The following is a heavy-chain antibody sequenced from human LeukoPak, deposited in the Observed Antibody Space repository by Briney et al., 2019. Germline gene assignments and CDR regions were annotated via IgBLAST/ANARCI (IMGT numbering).Heavy chain of an antibody. CDR1: GGTVISYA. CDR2: MIHIFGTA. V-gene: IGHV1-69*05. D-gene: IGHD4-17*01. Sequence: SVKVSCKASGGTVISYAVSWVGQAAGQGVEGRGRMIHIFGTANYAKKFQGRVTITTEEAKSTTYMELSRLRSADTAGYYCARYDDYGDSRAAFDIWGQGTMVTVSS. CDR3: ARYDDYGDSRAAFDI. J-gene: IGHJ3*02.